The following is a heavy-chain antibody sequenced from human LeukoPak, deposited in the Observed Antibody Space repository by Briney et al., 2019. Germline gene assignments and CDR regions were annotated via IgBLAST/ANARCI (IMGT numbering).Heavy chain of an antibody. CDR3: AKVQWELRDDAFDI. V-gene: IGHV3-NL1*01. J-gene: IGHJ3*02. Sequence: GGSLRLSCAASGFTFSSYGMHWVRQAPGKGLEWVSVIYSGGSTYYADSVKGRFTISRDNSKSTLYIQMNSLRAEDTAVYYCAKVQWELRDDAFDIWGQGTMVTVSS. CDR1: GFTFSSYG. D-gene: IGHD1-26*01. CDR2: IYSGGST.